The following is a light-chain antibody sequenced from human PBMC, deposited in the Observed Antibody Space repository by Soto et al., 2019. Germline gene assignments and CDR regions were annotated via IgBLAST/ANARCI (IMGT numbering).Light chain of an antibody. CDR1: QDISNY. V-gene: IGKV1-33*01. CDR3: QQYDNLPIT. Sequence: EIQMTQSPSTLSPSVGDRVTITFHASQDISNYLNWYQQKPGKAPKLLIYYASNLETGVPSRFSGSGSGTDFTFTISSLQPEDIATYYCQQYDNLPITFGQGTRLEIK. CDR2: YAS. J-gene: IGKJ5*01.